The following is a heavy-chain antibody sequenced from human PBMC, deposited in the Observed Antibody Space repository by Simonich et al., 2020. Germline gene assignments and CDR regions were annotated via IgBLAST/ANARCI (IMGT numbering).Heavy chain of an antibody. Sequence: QVQLVQSGAEGKKPGASVKVSCKASGYTFTAYYMHGVRQAPGQGLGWRGESNPNSGGTNYAQKFQGRVTMTRDTTIGTAYRELSRLRSDDTAVYYCARGPRWTGDDAFDICGQGTMVTVSS. D-gene: IGHD7-27*01. J-gene: IGHJ3*02. CDR3: ARGPRWTGDDAFDI. V-gene: IGHV1-2*02. CDR1: GYTFTAYY. CDR2: SNPNSGGT.